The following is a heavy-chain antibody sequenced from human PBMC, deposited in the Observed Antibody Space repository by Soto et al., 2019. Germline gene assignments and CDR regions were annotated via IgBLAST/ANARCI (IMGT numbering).Heavy chain of an antibody. CDR1: GYTFTSYD. CDR3: ARRRTMVRGVIIANWFDP. Sequence: ASVKVSCKASGYTFTSYDINWVRQATGQGLEWMGWMNPNSGNTGDAQKFQGRVTMTRNTSISTAYMELSSLRSEDTAVYYCARRRTMVRGVIIANWFDPWGQGTLVTVSS. CDR2: MNPNSGNT. D-gene: IGHD3-10*01. J-gene: IGHJ5*02. V-gene: IGHV1-8*01.